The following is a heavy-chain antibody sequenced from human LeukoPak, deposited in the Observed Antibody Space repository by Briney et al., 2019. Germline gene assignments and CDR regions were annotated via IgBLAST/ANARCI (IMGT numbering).Heavy chain of an antibody. CDR2: ITWNSGSI. CDR3: AKGPMGGAAETTGGYLFDY. V-gene: IGHV3-9*01. J-gene: IGHJ4*02. D-gene: IGHD4-17*01. CDR1: GFTFNDYA. Sequence: GGSLRLSCAASGFTFNDYAMHWVRQAPGKGLEWVSGITWNSGSIVYADSVKGRFTISRDNDRNFLYLQMKRLRADDTAFYYCAKGPMGGAAETTGGYLFDYWGEGTLVTVSS.